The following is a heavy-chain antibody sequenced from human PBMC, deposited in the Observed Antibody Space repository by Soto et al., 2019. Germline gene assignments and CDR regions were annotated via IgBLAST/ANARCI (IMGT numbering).Heavy chain of an antibody. J-gene: IGHJ3*02. Sequence: GGSLRLSCAASGFTFSSYAIHWVRQAPGKGLEWVSRINSDGSSTTYADSVKGRFTISRDNAKNTLYLQMNSLKAEDTAVYYCARVLQRWLQLNALAIWGQGTMVTVSS. D-gene: IGHD1-1*01. CDR2: INSDGSST. CDR1: GFTFSSYA. V-gene: IGHV3-74*01. CDR3: ARVLQRWLQLNALAI.